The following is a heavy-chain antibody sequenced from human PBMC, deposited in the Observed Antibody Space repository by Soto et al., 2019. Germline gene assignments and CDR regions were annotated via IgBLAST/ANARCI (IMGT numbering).Heavy chain of an antibody. J-gene: IGHJ4*02. CDR3: ASVVIVPGSYYFDY. V-gene: IGHV4-31*03. CDR1: GGSISSGGYY. CDR2: IYYSGST. Sequence: SETLSLTCTVSGGSISSGGYYWSWIRQHPGKGLEWIGYIYYSGSTYYNPSLKSRVTISVDTSKNQFSLKLSSVTAADPAGYYCASVVIVPGSYYFDYGGQGTLVTVSS. D-gene: IGHD3-10*01.